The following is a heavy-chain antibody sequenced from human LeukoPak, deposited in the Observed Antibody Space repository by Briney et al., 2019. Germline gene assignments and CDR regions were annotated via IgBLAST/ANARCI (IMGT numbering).Heavy chain of an antibody. CDR2: INHSGST. J-gene: IGHJ4*02. CDR1: GGSFSGYY. D-gene: IGHD4-17*01. CDR3: AGYHAYGVTTPPLGY. Sequence: KPSETLSLTCAVYGGSFSGYYWSWIRQPPGKGLEWIGEINHSGSTNYNPSLKSRVTISVDTSKNQFSLKLSSVTAADTAVYYCAGYHAYGVTTPPLGYWGQGTLVTVSS. V-gene: IGHV4-34*01.